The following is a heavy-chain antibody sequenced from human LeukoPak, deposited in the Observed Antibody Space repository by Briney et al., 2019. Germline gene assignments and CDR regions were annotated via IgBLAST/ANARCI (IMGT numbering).Heavy chain of an antibody. D-gene: IGHD3-22*01. CDR3: ARGPRFAIRMIVVVTKGHFDY. J-gene: IGHJ4*02. CDR2: IYSSGGT. CDR1: GVSISSGSNY. Sequence: SETLSLTCSVSGVSISSGSNYWGWIRQPPGKTLEWIGSIYSSGGTYYNPSLKSRAIILIDTAKNHVSLNLSSVTAADTAVYYCARGPRFAIRMIVVVTKGHFDYWGQGTLVTVSS. V-gene: IGHV4-39*07.